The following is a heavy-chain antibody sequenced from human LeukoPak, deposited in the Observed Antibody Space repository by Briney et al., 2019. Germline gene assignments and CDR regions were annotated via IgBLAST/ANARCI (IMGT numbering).Heavy chain of an antibody. CDR3: AREAVSGWYDYFDY. CDR2: ISYSGST. CDR1: GGSISSDY. J-gene: IGHJ4*02. Sequence: PSETLSLTCTVSGGSISSDYWSWIRQPPGKGLEWIGYISYSGSTNYNPSLRSRVTTSVDTSKNQFSLKLSSVTAADTAVYYCAREAVSGWYDYFDYWGQGTLVTVSS. V-gene: IGHV4-59*01. D-gene: IGHD6-19*01.